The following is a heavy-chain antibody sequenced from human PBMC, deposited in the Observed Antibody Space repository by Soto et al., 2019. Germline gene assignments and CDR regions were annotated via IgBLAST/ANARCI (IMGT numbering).Heavy chain of an antibody. Sequence: GASVKVSCKVSGYTLTELSMHWVRQAPGKGLEWMGRINPEDGKTIYAQKFQGRVTLTVDTSTGTVYMELSSLRFEDTAVYYCARDLAAADYWGQGTLVTVSS. D-gene: IGHD6-13*01. CDR3: ARDLAAADY. CDR2: INPEDGKT. J-gene: IGHJ4*02. V-gene: IGHV1-24*01. CDR1: GYTLTELS.